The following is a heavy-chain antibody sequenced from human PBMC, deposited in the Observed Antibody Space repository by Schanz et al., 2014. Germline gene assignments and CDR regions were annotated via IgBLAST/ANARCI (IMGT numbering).Heavy chain of an antibody. CDR1: GFTFSEVY. CDR2: IENNANGATT. V-gene: IGHV3-15*04. J-gene: IGHJ3*02. D-gene: IGHD1-20*01. CDR3: TTFNNRDALYI. Sequence: DVRLVESGGGLVEPGGSLRLSCSGSGFTFSEVYMSWVRQAPGKGLEWVGRIENNANGATTDYAAPVKGRFTVSRDDSRNTLYLQMNTLRTDDTALYYCTTFNNRDALYIWGQGTMVSVSS.